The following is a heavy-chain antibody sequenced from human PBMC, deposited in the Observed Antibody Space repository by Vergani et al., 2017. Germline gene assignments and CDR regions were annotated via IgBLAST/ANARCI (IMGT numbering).Heavy chain of an antibody. V-gene: IGHV3-21*01. D-gene: IGHD3-10*01. CDR3: ARDRFRWFGEWPDHDAFDI. Sequence: EVQLVESGGGLVKPGGSLRLSCAASGFTFSSYSMNWVRQAPGKGLEWVSSISSSSSYIYYADSVKGRFTISRDNAKNSLYLQMNSLRAEDTAVYYCARDRFRWFGEWPDHDAFDIWGQGTMVTVSS. CDR1: GFTFSSYS. J-gene: IGHJ3*02. CDR2: ISSSSSYI.